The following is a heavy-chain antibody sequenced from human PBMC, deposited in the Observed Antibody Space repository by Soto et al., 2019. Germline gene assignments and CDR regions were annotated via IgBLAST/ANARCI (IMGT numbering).Heavy chain of an antibody. CDR2: ISYDGSNK. D-gene: IGHD1-26*01. CDR1: GFTFSSYA. V-gene: IGHV3-30-3*01. J-gene: IGHJ6*02. CDR3: ARDSMVGATNYYYYGMDV. Sequence: GWSLRLSCAASGFTFSSYAMHWVRQAPGKGLEWVAVISYDGSNKYYADSVKGRFTISRDNSKNTLYLQMNSLRAEDTAVYYCARDSMVGATNYYYYGMDVWGQGTTVTVSS.